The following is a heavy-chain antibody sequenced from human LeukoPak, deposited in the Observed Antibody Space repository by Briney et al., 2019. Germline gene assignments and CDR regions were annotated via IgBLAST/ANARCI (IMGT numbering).Heavy chain of an antibody. J-gene: IGHJ6*02. CDR2: IIPILGIA. CDR1: GGTFSSYA. D-gene: IGHD2-15*01. Sequence: ASVKVSCKDSGGTFSSYAISWVRQAPGQGLEWMGRIIPILGIANYAQKFQGRVTITADKSTSTAYMELSSLRSEDTAVYYCASRRYCSGGSCYGYYYYGMDVWGQGTTVTVSS. CDR3: ASRRYCSGGSCYGYYYYGMDV. V-gene: IGHV1-69*04.